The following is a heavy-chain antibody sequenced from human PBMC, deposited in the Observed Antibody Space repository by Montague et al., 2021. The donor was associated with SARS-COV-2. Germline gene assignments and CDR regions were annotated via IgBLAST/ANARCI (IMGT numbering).Heavy chain of an antibody. D-gene: IGHD3-10*01. Sequence: SETLSLTCSVSGGSISITDRYWGWIRQPPGKGLELIGSIYYTGTIYYNPSLKSRVTISRDTSKNQLSLKVTSVTAADTAVYYCARCRPTGIGGPGYFDFWGQGSLVTVSS. J-gene: IGHJ4*02. V-gene: IGHV4-39*07. CDR2: IYYTGTI. CDR3: ARCRPTGIGGPGYFDF. CDR1: GGSISITDRY.